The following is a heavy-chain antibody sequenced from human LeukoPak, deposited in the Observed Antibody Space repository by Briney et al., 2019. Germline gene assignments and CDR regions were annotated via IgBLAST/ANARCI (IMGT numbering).Heavy chain of an antibody. CDR2: ISGSGGST. CDR3: AKAHSTVIMYNWFDP. CDR1: GFTFSSYA. J-gene: IGHJ5*02. D-gene: IGHD4-17*01. V-gene: IGHV3-23*01. Sequence: PGGSLRLSCAASGFTFSSYAMSWVRQAPGKGLEWVSAISGSGGSTYYADSVKGRFTISRDNSKNTLYLQMNSLRAEDTAVHYCAKAHSTVIMYNWFDPWGQGTLVTVSS.